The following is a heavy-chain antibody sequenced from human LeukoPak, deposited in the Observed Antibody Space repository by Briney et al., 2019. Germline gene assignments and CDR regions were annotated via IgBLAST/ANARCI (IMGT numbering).Heavy chain of an antibody. V-gene: IGHV3-23*01. CDR2: ISGSGGST. D-gene: IGHD3-22*01. Sequence: GGSLRLSCAASGFTFSSYAMTWVRQAPGKGLEWVSSISGSGGSTYYADSVKGRFTISRDNSKNTLYVQMNSLRAEDTAVYYCAKSDYYDSSGYYYGSDYWGQGTLVTVSS. CDR3: AKSDYYDSSGYYYGSDY. CDR1: GFTFSSYA. J-gene: IGHJ4*02.